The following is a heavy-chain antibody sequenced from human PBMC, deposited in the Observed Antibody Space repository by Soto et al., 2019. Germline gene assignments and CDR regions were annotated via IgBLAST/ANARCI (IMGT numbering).Heavy chain of an antibody. CDR3: VRENYFDY. CDR2: IKQDGSER. CDR1: GFTFRNYW. V-gene: IGHV3-7*01. J-gene: IGHJ4*02. Sequence: EEQLVESGGGLVQPGGSLRLSCAGSGFTFRNYWMGWVRQAPGKRLEWVVNIKQDGSERSYADSVSGRFTISRDNAKNSLYLQMSSLGADDTAVYYCVRENYFDYWGQGILVTVSS.